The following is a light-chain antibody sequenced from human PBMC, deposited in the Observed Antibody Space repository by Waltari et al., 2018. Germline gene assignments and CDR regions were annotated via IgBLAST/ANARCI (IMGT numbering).Light chain of an antibody. V-gene: IGLV5-37*01. CDR1: SDINVSHLN. J-gene: IGLJ3*02. Sequence: QPVLTRPCCSSASPGESASLTCTWPSDINVSHLNIYGYKQQPVSPPRFLLYSKSDSATAQGSGVPSRYSGSKDASANAGILLISGLQSENVADYYCMFWPSNVWVFGGGTKLTVL. CDR3: MFWPSNVWV. CDR2: SKSDSAT.